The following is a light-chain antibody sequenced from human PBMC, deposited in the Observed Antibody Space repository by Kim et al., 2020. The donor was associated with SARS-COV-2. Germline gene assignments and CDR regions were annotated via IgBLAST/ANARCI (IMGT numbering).Light chain of an antibody. Sequence: SESRGDRVTITCRARQTIRRYLNWYQQKPGKAPKLLVYDASNLKSGVPARFSGSESGTEFTLTISSLQVEDFATYYCQQSYITPYAFG. CDR2: DAS. V-gene: IGKV1-39*01. CDR1: QTIRRY. CDR3: QQSYITPYA. J-gene: IGKJ2*01.